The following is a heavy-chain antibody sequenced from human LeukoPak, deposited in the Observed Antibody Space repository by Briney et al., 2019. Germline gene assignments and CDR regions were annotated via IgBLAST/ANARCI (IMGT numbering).Heavy chain of an antibody. D-gene: IGHD3-10*01. Sequence: ASVKVSCKASGYTFTSYDINWVRQATGQGLEWMGWTNPNSGNTGYAQKFQGRVTMTRNTSISTAYMELSSLRSEDTAVYYCARRGVRGHYYYYYMDVWGKGTTVTISS. CDR1: GYTFTSYD. J-gene: IGHJ6*03. CDR2: TNPNSGNT. CDR3: ARRGVRGHYYYYYMDV. V-gene: IGHV1-8*01.